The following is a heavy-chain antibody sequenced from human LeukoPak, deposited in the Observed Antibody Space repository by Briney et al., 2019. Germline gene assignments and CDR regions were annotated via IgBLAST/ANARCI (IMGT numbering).Heavy chain of an antibody. Sequence: GGSLRLSCSASGFIFSTYNMNWVRQAPGKALEWVSSITSSSSRTYYADSVKGRYTISRDNSKYTLYLQMNSLRAEDTAVYYCARRAGAYSHPYDYWGQGTLVTVSS. CDR3: ARRAGAYSHPYDY. CDR2: ITSSSSRT. CDR1: GFIFSTYN. D-gene: IGHD4/OR15-4a*01. V-gene: IGHV3-21*04. J-gene: IGHJ4*02.